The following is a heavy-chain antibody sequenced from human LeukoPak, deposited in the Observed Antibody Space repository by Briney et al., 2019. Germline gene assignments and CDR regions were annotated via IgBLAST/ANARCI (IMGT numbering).Heavy chain of an antibody. D-gene: IGHD3-10*01. CDR2: IYYSGST. J-gene: IGHJ4*02. CDR3: ARYYYDSGSSYRPFDY. CDR1: GGSISSSSYY. Sequence: SETLSLTCTVSGGSISSSSYYWGWIRQPPGKGLEWIGSIYYSGSTYYNPSLKSRVTMSIDTSKNQFSLKLKSVTAADTAMYFCARYYYDSGSSYRPFDYWGQGTLVTVSS. V-gene: IGHV4-39*07.